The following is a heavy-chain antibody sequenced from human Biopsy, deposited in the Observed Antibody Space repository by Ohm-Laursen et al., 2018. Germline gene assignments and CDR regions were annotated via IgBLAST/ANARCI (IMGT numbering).Heavy chain of an antibody. CDR3: ARNGTGGSNWLNP. CDR1: GYFFNIYP. D-gene: IGHD1-1*01. CDR2: ITPGGGDT. V-gene: IGHV1-46*02. J-gene: IGHJ5*02. Sequence: GASVKVSCKTSGYFFNIYPLHWLRQAPGQSFEWMGIITPGGGDTRYADKFLGRVTMTRDMSTNTVYMELARLSPDDTAMYFCARNGTGGSNWLNPWGQGTLITVSS.